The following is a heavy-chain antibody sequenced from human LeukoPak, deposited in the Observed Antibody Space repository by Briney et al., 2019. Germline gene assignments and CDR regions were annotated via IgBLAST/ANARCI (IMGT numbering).Heavy chain of an antibody. CDR2: ISIYNGNT. V-gene: IGHV1-18*01. J-gene: IGHJ4*02. Sequence: ASVKVSCKASGYTFTNYGISWVRHAPGQGLEWMGWISIYNGNTDYAQKLRGRVTMTTDTSTSTAYMELRSLRSDDTAVYYCASRKYYDSSGRPLDYWGQGTLVTVSS. CDR1: GYTFTNYG. CDR3: ASRKYYDSSGRPLDY. D-gene: IGHD3-22*01.